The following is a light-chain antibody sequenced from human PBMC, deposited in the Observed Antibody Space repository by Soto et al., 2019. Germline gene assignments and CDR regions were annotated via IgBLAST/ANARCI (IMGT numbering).Light chain of an antibody. Sequence: EIVLTQSPGTLSLSPGERATFSCRASQTVNRNYLAWYQQKPGQAPRLLIYGASSRATGIPDRFSGSGSGTDFTLTISRLEPEDFAVYHCQQYDNSPLTFGQGTRLEIK. J-gene: IGKJ5*01. CDR3: QQYDNSPLT. CDR2: GAS. V-gene: IGKV3-20*01. CDR1: QTVNRNY.